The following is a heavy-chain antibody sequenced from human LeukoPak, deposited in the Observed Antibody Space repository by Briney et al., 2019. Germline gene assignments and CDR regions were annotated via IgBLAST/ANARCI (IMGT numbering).Heavy chain of an antibody. D-gene: IGHD2-15*01. CDR3: ARGRDIVVVVAATGDFDY. Sequence: ASVKVSCKASGYTFTDYYMHWVRQAPGQGLEWMGWINPNSGATNYPQKFQGRVTMTRDTSISTAYMELRSLRSDDTAVYYCARGRDIVVVVAATGDFDYWGQGTLVTVSS. CDR1: GYTFTDYY. J-gene: IGHJ4*02. CDR2: INPNSGAT. V-gene: IGHV1-2*02.